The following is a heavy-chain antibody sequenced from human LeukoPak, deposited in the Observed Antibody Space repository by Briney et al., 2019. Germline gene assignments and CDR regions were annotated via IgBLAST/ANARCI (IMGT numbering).Heavy chain of an antibody. CDR3: ARVAAHIVVVPAASDAFDI. V-gene: IGHV1-2*02. Sequence: VASVKVSCKASGYTFTGYYMHWVRQAPGQGLEWMGWINPNSGGTNYAQKFQGRVTMTRDTSISTAYMELSRLRSDDTAVYYCARVAAHIVVVPAASDAFDIWGQGTMVTVSS. CDR2: INPNSGGT. J-gene: IGHJ3*02. D-gene: IGHD2-2*01. CDR1: GYTFTGYY.